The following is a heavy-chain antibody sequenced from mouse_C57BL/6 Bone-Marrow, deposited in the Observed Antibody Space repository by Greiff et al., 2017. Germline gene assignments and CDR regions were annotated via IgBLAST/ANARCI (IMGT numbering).Heavy chain of an antibody. V-gene: IGHV1-69*01. CDR2: IDPSDSYT. CDR1: GYTFTSYW. D-gene: IGHD4-1*01. CDR3: ATGTGVDY. Sequence: QVQLKQPGAELVMPGASVKLSCKASGYTFTSYWMHWVKQRPGQGLEWIGEIDPSDSYTNYNQKFTGKSTLTVDKSSSTAYMQLSSLTSEDSAVYYCATGTGVDYWGQGTTLTVSS. J-gene: IGHJ2*01.